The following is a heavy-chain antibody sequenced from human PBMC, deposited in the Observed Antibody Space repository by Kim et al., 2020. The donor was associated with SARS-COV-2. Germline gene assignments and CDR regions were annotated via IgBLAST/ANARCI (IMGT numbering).Heavy chain of an antibody. J-gene: IGHJ5*02. CDR2: ISGSGGST. V-gene: IGHV3-23*01. D-gene: IGHD4-4*01. Sequence: GGSLRLSCAPSGFTFSSYAMSWVRQAPGKGLEWVSAISGSGGSTYYADSVKGRFTISRDNSKNTLYLQMNSLRAEDTAVYYCAKDPTVTSGGDWFDPWGQGTLVTVSS. CDR1: GFTFSSYA. CDR3: AKDPTVTSGGDWFDP.